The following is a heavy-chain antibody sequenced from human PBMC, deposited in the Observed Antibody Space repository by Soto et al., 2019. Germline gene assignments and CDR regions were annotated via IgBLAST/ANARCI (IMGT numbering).Heavy chain of an antibody. D-gene: IGHD3-10*01. Sequence: GGSLRLSCAASGFTVTSYYMSWVRQAPGKGLEWVSLIYTGGNTNYADSVKGRFTISRDNSKNTLYLQMNSLRAEDTAVYYCARDYHSGSANYYPPDYYHIGMDVWGQGTTVT. CDR1: GFTVTSYY. CDR3: ARDYHSGSANYYPPDYYHIGMDV. J-gene: IGHJ6*02. CDR2: IYTGGNT. V-gene: IGHV3-53*01.